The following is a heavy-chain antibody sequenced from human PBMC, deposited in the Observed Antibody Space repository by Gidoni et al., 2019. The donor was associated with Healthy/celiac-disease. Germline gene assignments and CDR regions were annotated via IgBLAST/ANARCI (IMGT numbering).Heavy chain of an antibody. D-gene: IGHD2-15*01. CDR2: INPSGGST. Sequence: QVQLVQSGAEVKKPGASVKVSCKASGYTFTSYYMHWVRQAPGQGLEWMGIINPSGGSTSYAQKFQGRVTMTRDTSTSTVYMELSSLRSEDTAVYYCARDPDIVVVVAASGEGMDVWGQGTTVTVSS. V-gene: IGHV1-46*01. J-gene: IGHJ6*02. CDR3: ARDPDIVVVVAASGEGMDV. CDR1: GYTFTSYY.